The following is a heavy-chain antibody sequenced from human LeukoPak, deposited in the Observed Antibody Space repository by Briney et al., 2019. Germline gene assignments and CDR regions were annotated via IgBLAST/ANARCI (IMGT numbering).Heavy chain of an antibody. CDR3: ASQTGYSYGSLYYFDY. V-gene: IGHV4-61*01. CDR2: IYYSGST. Sequence: SETLSLTCTVSGGSVSSGSYYWSWIRQPPGKGLEWIGYIYYSGSTNYNPSLKSRVTISVDTSKNQFSLKLSSVTAADTTVYYCASQTGYSYGSLYYFDYWGQGTLVTVSS. CDR1: GGSVSSGSYY. D-gene: IGHD5-18*01. J-gene: IGHJ4*02.